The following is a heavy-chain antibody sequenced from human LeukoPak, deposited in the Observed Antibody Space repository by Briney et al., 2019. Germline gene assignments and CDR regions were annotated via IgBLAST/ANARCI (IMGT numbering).Heavy chain of an antibody. J-gene: IGHJ5*02. CDR3: ARWARVVPAAKCWFDP. CDR1: GYTFTGYY. D-gene: IGHD2-2*01. Sequence: GASVKVSCKASGYTFTGYYMHWVRQPPGQGLEWMGWINPNSGGTNYAQKFQGRVTMTRDTSISTAYMELSRLRSDDTAVYYCARWARVVPAAKCWFDPWGQGTLVTVSS. CDR2: INPNSGGT. V-gene: IGHV1-2*02.